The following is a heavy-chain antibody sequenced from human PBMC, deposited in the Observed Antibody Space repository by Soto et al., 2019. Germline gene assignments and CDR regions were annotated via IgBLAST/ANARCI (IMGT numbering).Heavy chain of an antibody. CDR1: GFTFSSYA. CDR3: ARASADYYYGMDV. V-gene: IGHV3-30-3*01. Sequence: QVQLVESGGGVVQPGRSLRLSCAASGFTFSSYAMHWVRQAPGKGLEWVAVISYDGSNKYYADSVKGRFTISRDNSKNTLYLQINSLRAEDTAVYYCARASADYYYGMDVWGRGTTVTVSS. J-gene: IGHJ6*02. CDR2: ISYDGSNK.